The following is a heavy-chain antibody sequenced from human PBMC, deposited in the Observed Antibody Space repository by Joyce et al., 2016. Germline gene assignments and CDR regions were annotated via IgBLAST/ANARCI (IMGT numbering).Heavy chain of an antibody. CDR1: GAPINSESYS. J-gene: IGHJ5*02. Sequence: QVQLQESGPGLVKPSQTLSLTCPVSGAPINSESYSWSWIRQPAGKGPEWIGLVYTNGKPKYSPFFESRLTISLDTSKNHSVLKLTSVTAADTAVYYCARTNYNTGWYDRWGQGTLVTVSS. CDR3: ARTNYNTGWYDR. D-gene: IGHD3-10*01. V-gene: IGHV4-61*02. CDR2: VYTNGKP.